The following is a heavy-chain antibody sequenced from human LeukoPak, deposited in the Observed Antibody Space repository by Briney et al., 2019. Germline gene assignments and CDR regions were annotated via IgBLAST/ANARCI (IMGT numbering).Heavy chain of an antibody. CDR1: GFTFSNYA. V-gene: IGHV3-23*01. Sequence: PGGSLRLSCAASGFTFSNYAMSWVRQAPGKGLEWVSAITGSGGGTYYADSVKGRFTISRDNSKNTLYLQMNSLRAEDTAVYYCAKWGDYDVLTGYYEPDYWGQGTLVTVSS. CDR2: ITGSGGGT. J-gene: IGHJ4*02. CDR3: AKWGDYDVLTGYYEPDY. D-gene: IGHD3-9*01.